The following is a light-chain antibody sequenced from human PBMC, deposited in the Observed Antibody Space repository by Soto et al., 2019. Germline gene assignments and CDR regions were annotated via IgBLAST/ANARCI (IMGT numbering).Light chain of an antibody. CDR3: HQYNSYPWT. Sequence: DIPMTQSPSTLSASVGDRVTISCWASQSVSNWLAWYQQKPGKAPKLLFYKASRLQSGVPSRFSGRGSGTGFSLTISSLQPDDFATYYCHQYNSYPWTFGQATEVEIK. J-gene: IGKJ1*01. V-gene: IGKV1-5*03. CDR1: QSVSNW. CDR2: KAS.